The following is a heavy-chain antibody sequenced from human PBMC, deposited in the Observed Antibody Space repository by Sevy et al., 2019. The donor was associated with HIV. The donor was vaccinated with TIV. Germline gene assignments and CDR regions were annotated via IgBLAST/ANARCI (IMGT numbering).Heavy chain of an antibody. CDR2: ISSKSGKT. V-gene: IGHV1-18*04. CDR1: GYSFTSNG. Sequence: ASVKVSCKASGYSFTSNGISWVRQAPGQGLEWMGWISSKSGKTNNPWKLQGRLTMTTDTATATAHMELRNLRSDDTAVYYCARDKDHALDFWGQGTKVTVSS. J-gene: IGHJ3*01. CDR3: ARDKDHALDF.